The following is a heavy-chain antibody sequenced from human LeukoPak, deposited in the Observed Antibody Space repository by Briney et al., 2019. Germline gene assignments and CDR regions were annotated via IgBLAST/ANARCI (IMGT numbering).Heavy chain of an antibody. V-gene: IGHV4-34*01. CDR1: GGSFSGYY. J-gene: IGHJ6*03. CDR2: INHRGST. Sequence: SETLSLTCAVYGGSFSGYYWSWIRQPPGKGLEWIGEINHRGSTNYNPSLKSRVTISVDTSKNHFSLKLTSVTAADTAVYYCARHRYYMDAWGKGTTVTISS. CDR3: ARHRYYMDA.